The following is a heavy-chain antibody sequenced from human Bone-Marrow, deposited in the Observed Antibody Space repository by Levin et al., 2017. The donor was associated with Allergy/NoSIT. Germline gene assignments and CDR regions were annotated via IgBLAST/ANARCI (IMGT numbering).Heavy chain of an antibody. CDR2: ISGSGGNT. CDR3: AGYDTSAYHSPFDY. J-gene: IGHJ4*02. D-gene: IGHD3-22*01. Sequence: GGSLRLSCAASGFIFSNYAMNWVRQAPGKGLEWVSQISGSGGNTHYADSVKGRFTFSRDNSKNTLYLQMNSLRAEDTAVYYCAGYDTSAYHSPFDYWGQETLVTVSS. CDR1: GFIFSNYA. V-gene: IGHV3-23*01.